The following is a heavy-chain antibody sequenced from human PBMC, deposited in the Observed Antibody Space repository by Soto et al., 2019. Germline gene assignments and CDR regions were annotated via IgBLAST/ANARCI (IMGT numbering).Heavy chain of an antibody. CDR1: GFTVSTNY. V-gene: IGHV3-53*01. Sequence: EVQLVESGGGLIQPGGSLRLSCGASGFTVSTNYMSWVRQAPGKGLEWVSHIYSGGSTYYADSVKCRFTISRDYSTTTLYLQMNALRAEDTAVYYCARCLGDLSLSAFDIWGQGTLVTVSS. CDR2: IYSGGST. CDR3: ARCLGDLSLSAFDI. J-gene: IGHJ3*02. D-gene: IGHD3-16*02.